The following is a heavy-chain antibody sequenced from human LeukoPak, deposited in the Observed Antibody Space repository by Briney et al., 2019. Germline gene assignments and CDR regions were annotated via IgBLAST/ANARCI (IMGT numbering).Heavy chain of an antibody. CDR2: IYHSGST. CDR1: GYSISSGYY. D-gene: IGHD1-26*01. V-gene: IGHV4-38-2*01. CDR3: ARHHSWELLADAFDI. Sequence: SETLSLTCAVSGYSISSGYYWGWIRQPPGKGLEWIGSIYHSGSTYYNPSLKSRVTISVDTSKNQFSLKLSSVTAADTAVYYCARHHSWELLADAFDIWGQGTMVTVSS. J-gene: IGHJ3*02.